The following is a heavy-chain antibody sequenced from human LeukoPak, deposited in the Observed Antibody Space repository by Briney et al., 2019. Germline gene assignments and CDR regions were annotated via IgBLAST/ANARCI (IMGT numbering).Heavy chain of an antibody. V-gene: IGHV3-30*18. CDR3: AKDLRIEYSTTFDY. J-gene: IGHJ4*02. D-gene: IGHD6-6*01. CDR2: ISYDGSNT. CDR1: GFTFSSYG. Sequence: GGSLRLSCAASGFTFSSYGMHWVRQAPGKGLGWVAVISYDGSNTYYADSVKGRLTISRDNSKNSLYLQINSLRAEDTAVYYSAKDLRIEYSTTFDYWGPGALVTVSS.